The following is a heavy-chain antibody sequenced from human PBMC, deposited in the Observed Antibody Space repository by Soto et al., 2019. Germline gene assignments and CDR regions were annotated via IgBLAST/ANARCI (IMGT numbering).Heavy chain of an antibody. J-gene: IGHJ4*02. CDR3: ASGYCNYDVCYLFAC. CDR1: GGSISSADYY. CDR2: MYYSGIT. Sequence: QVQLQESGPGLVKPSQTLSLTCTVSGGSISSADYYWTWIRQRPGKGLEWIGYMYYSGITSYNPSLRSRAAMSVDTSKNHFSLKLSSVTAADTAVYYCASGYCNYDVCYLFACWGQGTLVTVSS. V-gene: IGHV4-31*03. D-gene: IGHD2-8*01.